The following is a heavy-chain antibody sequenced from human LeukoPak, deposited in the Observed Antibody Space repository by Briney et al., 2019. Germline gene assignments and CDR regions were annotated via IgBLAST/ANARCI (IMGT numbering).Heavy chain of an antibody. CDR1: GGSISSYY. V-gene: IGHV4-59*01. CDR3: ARAGYSSSWDYYYYYGMDV. Sequence: SETLSLTCTVSGGSISSYYWSWVRQPPGKGLEWIGYIYYSGSTNYNPSLKSRVTISVDTSKNQFSLKLSSVTAADTAVYYCARAGYSSSWDYYYYYGMDVWGQGTTVTVSS. D-gene: IGHD6-13*01. J-gene: IGHJ6*02. CDR2: IYYSGST.